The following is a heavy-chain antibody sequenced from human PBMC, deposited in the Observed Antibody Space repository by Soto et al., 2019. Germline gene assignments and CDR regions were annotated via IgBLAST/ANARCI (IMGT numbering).Heavy chain of an antibody. CDR3: ARGPYYEGYFDY. Sequence: QVRLVQSGAEVKKPGSSVKVSCKASGGTFSNYAIAWLRHPPGQGLEWMGGIILPFGTPNYAQKFQGRVAITADESLTTAYMEMSGLTSEDTAVYYCARGPYYEGYFDYWGRGTLVTVSS. D-gene: IGHD1-26*01. J-gene: IGHJ4*02. CDR2: IILPFGTP. V-gene: IGHV1-69*12. CDR1: GGTFSNYA.